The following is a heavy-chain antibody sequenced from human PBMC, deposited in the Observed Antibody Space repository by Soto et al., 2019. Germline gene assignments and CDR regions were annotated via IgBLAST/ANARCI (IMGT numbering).Heavy chain of an antibody. V-gene: IGHV4-30-4*01. CDR3: ARGDSTLPGVLTSPLDY. J-gene: IGHJ4*02. D-gene: IGHD2-8*01. Sequence: QLQESGPGLVKPSETLSLTCTVSGDTIYSDNYYWSWIRQYPGKGLVWIGYIYYSGRTYYNPSLRSRFSVSVDTSKNQFFQNMRSATAADTAVYYCARGDSTLPGVLTSPLDYCGLGTLVTVSS. CDR2: IYYSGRT. CDR1: GDTIYSDNYY.